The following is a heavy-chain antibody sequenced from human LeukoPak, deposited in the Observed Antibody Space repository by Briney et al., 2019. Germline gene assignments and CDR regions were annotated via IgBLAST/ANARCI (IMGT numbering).Heavy chain of an antibody. J-gene: IGHJ4*02. CDR1: GDSISSNY. D-gene: IGHD1-26*01. CDR3: ARGSPVGQD. V-gene: IGHV4-59*01. CDR2: VHYSGTT. Sequence: SETLSLTCTVSGDSISSNYWSWIRQPPGKALEWIGNVHYSGTTDYNPSLKSRVTISLDTSKNQFFLSLSSMTAADTAVYFCARGSPVGQDWGQGTLVTVSS.